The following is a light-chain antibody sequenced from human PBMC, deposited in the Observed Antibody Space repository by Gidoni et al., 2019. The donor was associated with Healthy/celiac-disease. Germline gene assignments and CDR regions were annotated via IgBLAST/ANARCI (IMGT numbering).Light chain of an antibody. J-gene: IGKJ1*01. Sequence: EIVMTQSPATLSVSPGERATLSCRASQSVSSTLAWYQQKPGQAPRLLIYGASTRATGIPARFSGSGSGTEFTLTISSLQSEDFAVYYCQQYNNWLATFGQGTKVEIK. CDR3: QQYNNWLAT. V-gene: IGKV3-15*01. CDR1: QSVSST. CDR2: GAS.